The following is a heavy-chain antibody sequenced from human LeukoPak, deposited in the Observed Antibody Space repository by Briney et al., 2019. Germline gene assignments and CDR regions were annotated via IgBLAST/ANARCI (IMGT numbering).Heavy chain of an antibody. V-gene: IGHV1-69*04. D-gene: IGHD3-3*01. J-gene: IGHJ4*02. CDR1: GGTFSSYA. Sequence: SVKVSCKASGGTFSSYAISWVRQAPGQGLEWMGRIIPILGIANYAQKFEGRVTITADKSTSTAYMELSRLSCEDAAVYYCERGVRVLEGLFDYWGQGTLVTVSS. CDR2: IIPILGIA. CDR3: ERGVRVLEGLFDY.